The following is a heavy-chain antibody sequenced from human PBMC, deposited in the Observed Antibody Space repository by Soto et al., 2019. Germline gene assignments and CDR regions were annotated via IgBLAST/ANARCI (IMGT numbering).Heavy chain of an antibody. D-gene: IGHD3-10*01. J-gene: IGHJ5*02. CDR3: ARGYFALGDLAGDLNWFDP. Sequence: PSETLSLTCAVSGGSISSGGYSWSWIRQPPGKGLEWIGYIYHSGSTYYNPSLKSRVTISVDRSKNQFSLKLSSVTAADTAVYYCARGYFALGDLAGDLNWFDPWGQGTLVNVSS. V-gene: IGHV4-30-2*01. CDR1: GGSISSGGYS. CDR2: IYHSGST.